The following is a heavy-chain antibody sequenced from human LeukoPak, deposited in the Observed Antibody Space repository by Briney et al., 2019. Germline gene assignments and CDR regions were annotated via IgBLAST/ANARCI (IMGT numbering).Heavy chain of an antibody. D-gene: IGHD3-22*01. CDR1: GYTFTSYG. CDR3: ASVYDSSGYYLDY. J-gene: IGHJ4*02. Sequence: GASVKISCKASGYTFTSYGISWVRQAPGQGLEWMGRIIPILGIANYAQKFQGRVTITADKSTSTAYMELSSLRSEDTAVYYCASVYDSSGYYLDYWGQGTLVTVSS. V-gene: IGHV1-69*04. CDR2: IIPILGIA.